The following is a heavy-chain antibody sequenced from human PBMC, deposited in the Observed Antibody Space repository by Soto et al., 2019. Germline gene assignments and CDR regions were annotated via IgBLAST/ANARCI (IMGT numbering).Heavy chain of an antibody. CDR1: GYXFSSYW. D-gene: IGHD4-17*01. CDR3: ARVVFSDYGDYYYYGMDV. Sequence: PGQSLXISCKGSGYXFSSYWIGWVRQMTGKGLEWMGIIYPGDSDTRYSPSFQGQVTISADKSISTAYLQWSSLKASDTAMYYCARVVFSDYGDYYYYGMDVWGQGTTVTVSS. CDR2: IYPGDSDT. V-gene: IGHV5-51*01. J-gene: IGHJ6*02.